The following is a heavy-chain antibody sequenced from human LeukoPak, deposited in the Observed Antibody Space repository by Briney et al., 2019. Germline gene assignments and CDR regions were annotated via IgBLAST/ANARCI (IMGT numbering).Heavy chain of an antibody. CDR3: ARVSSGWYYWFDP. Sequence: SVKVSCKASGYTFTSYGISWVRQAPGQGLEWMGGIIPIFGSANYAQKFQGRVTITADESTSTAYMELSSLRSEDTAVYYCARVSSGWYYWFDPWGQGTLVTVSS. J-gene: IGHJ5*02. CDR1: GYTFTSYG. D-gene: IGHD6-19*01. CDR2: IIPIFGSA. V-gene: IGHV1-69*13.